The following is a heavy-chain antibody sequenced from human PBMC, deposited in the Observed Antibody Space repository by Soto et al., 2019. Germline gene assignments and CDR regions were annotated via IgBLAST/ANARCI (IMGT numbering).Heavy chain of an antibody. CDR1: GFTFSSYG. V-gene: IGHV3-30*03. J-gene: IGHJ4*02. CDR2: ISYDGSNK. CDR3: ARQLGYSYDYFVGSYYFDY. Sequence: GGSLRLSCAASGFTFSSYGMHWVRQAPGKGLEWVAVISYDGSNKYYADSVKGRFTISRDNSKNTLYLQMNSLRAEDTAVYYCARQLGYSYDYFVGSYYFDYWGQGTLVTVSS. D-gene: IGHD5-18*01.